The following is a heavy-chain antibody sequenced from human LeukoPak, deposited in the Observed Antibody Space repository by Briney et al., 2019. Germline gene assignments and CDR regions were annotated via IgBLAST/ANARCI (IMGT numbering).Heavy chain of an antibody. V-gene: IGHV4-34*01. Sequence: SETLSLTCAVYGGSFSGYYWSWIRQPPGKGLEWIGEINHSGSTNYNPSLKSRVTISVDTSKNQFSLKLSSVTAADTAVYYCARGSKGGYVAFDIWGQGTMVTVSS. CDR3: ARGSKGGYVAFDI. CDR2: INHSGST. CDR1: GGSFSGYY. J-gene: IGHJ3*02. D-gene: IGHD2-15*01.